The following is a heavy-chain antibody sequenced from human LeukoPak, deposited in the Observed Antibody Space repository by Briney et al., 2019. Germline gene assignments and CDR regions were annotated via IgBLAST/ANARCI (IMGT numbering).Heavy chain of an antibody. CDR1: GFTFSSYS. CDR2: ISTRSNTI. V-gene: IGHV3-48*02. CDR3: VRDSRAYSYGRWFDP. D-gene: IGHD5-18*01. Sequence: GGSLRLSCAASGFTFSSYSMTWVRQAPGKGPEWISYISTRSNTIYYADSVKGRFTISRDNANNSLYLQMNSLRDEDTAVYYCVRDSRAYSYGRWFDPWGQGTLVTVSS. J-gene: IGHJ5*02.